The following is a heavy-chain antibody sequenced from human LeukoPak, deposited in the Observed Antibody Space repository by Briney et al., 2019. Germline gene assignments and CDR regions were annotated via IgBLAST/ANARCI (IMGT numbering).Heavy chain of an antibody. D-gene: IGHD3-10*01. J-gene: IGHJ6*02. CDR3: ARDPELLWFGELFADTHYYYGMDV. CDR1: GFTFSSYA. V-gene: IGHV3-23*01. Sequence: QSGGSLRLSCAASGFTFSSYAMSWVRQAPGKGLEWVSAISGSGGSTYYADSVKGRFTISRDNAKNSLYLQMNSLRAEDTAVYYCARDPELLWFGELFADTHYYYGMDVWGQGTTVTVSS. CDR2: ISGSGGST.